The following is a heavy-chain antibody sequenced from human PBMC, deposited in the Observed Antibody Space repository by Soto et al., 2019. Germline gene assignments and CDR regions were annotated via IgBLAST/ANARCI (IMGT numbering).Heavy chain of an antibody. CDR1: GGSISSSSYY. V-gene: IGHV4-39*01. J-gene: IGHJ5*02. CDR2: IYYSGST. D-gene: IGHD2-15*01. CDR3: ARRVGGYCSGCSCYGNWFDP. Sequence: SETLSLTCTVSGGSISSSSYYWGWIRQPPGKGLEWIGSIYYSGSTYYNPSLKSRVTISVDTSKNQFSLKLSSVTAADTAVYYCARRVGGYCSGCSCYGNWFDPWGQGTLVTVSS.